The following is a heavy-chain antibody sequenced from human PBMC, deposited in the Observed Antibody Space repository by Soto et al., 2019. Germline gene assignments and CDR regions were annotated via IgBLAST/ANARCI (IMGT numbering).Heavy chain of an antibody. CDR3: ARGLGYSSSWFPHYYYYYGMDV. D-gene: IGHD6-13*01. V-gene: IGHV4-34*01. CDR1: GGSFSGYY. J-gene: IGHJ6*02. CDR2: INHSGST. Sequence: EQLQQWGAGLLKPSETLSLTCAVYGGSFSGYYWSWIRQPPGKGLEWIGEINHSGSTNYNPSLKSRVTISVDTSKNQFSLKLSSVTAADTAVYYCARGLGYSSSWFPHYYYYYGMDVWGQGTTVTVSS.